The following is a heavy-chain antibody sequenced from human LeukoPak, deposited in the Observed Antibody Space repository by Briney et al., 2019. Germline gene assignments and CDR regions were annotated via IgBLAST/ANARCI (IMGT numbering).Heavy chain of an antibody. Sequence: GGSLRLSCEGSGFPFSSYEMNWLRQAPGKGLEWVSHIGSGGITIYYADSVKGRFTISRDNAKNSIYLQMDSLRVEGTAIYYCARDSVGDLLDYWGQGTPVTVSS. CDR1: GFPFSSYE. D-gene: IGHD4-17*01. V-gene: IGHV3-48*03. CDR2: IGSGGITI. J-gene: IGHJ4*02. CDR3: ARDSVGDLLDY.